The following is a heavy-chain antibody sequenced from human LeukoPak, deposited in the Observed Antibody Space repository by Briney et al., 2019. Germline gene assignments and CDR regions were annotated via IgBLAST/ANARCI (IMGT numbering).Heavy chain of an antibody. Sequence: KASETLSLTCAVSGGSISSGGYSWSWIRQPPGKGLEWIGYIYHSGSTYYNPSLKSRVTISVDRSKNQFSLKLSSVTAADTVVYYCASRYSYGQFGYWGQGTLVTVSS. D-gene: IGHD5-18*01. J-gene: IGHJ4*02. CDR1: GGSISSGGYS. CDR2: IYHSGST. V-gene: IGHV4-30-2*01. CDR3: ASRYSYGQFGY.